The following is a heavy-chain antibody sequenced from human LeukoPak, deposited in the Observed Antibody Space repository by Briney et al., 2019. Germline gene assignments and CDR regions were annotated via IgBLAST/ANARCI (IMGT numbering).Heavy chain of an antibody. Sequence: SETLSLTCAVYGGSFSGYYWSWIRQPPGKGLEWIGEINHSGSTNNNPSLKSRVTISVDTSKNQFSLKLSSVTAADTAVYYCAREGPADYWGQGTLVTVSS. V-gene: IGHV4-34*01. CDR3: AREGPADY. CDR1: GGSFSGYY. J-gene: IGHJ4*02. CDR2: INHSGST.